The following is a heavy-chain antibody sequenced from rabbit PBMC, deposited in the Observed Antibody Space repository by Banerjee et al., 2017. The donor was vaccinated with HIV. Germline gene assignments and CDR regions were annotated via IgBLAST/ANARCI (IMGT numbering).Heavy chain of an antibody. V-gene: IGHV1S45*01. D-gene: IGHD4-1*01. CDR1: GFSFSSIYY. Sequence: QEQLEESGGDLVKPEGSLTLTCTASGFSFSSIYYMCWVRQAPGKGLEWIACIYVGSVGSTNYASWAKGRFTISKTSSTTVTLQMTSLTAADTATYFCARDLAGVIGWNFNLWGPGTLVTVS. CDR2: IYVGSVGST. CDR3: ARDLAGVIGWNFNL. J-gene: IGHJ4*01.